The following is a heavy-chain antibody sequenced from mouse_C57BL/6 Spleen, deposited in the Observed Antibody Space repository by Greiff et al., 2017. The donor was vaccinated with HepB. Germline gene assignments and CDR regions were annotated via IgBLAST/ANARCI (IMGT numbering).Heavy chain of an antibody. CDR2: INPNNGGT. CDR3: ARSYYDYDDAWFAY. V-gene: IGHV1-22*01. J-gene: IGHJ3*01. CDR1: GYTFTDYN. Sequence: VQLQQSGPELVKPGASVKMSCKASGYTFTDYNMHWVKQSHGKSLEWIGYINPNNGGTSYNQKFKGKATLTVNKSSSTAYMELRSLKSEDSAVYYCARSYYDYDDAWFAYWGQGTLVTVSA. D-gene: IGHD2-4*01.